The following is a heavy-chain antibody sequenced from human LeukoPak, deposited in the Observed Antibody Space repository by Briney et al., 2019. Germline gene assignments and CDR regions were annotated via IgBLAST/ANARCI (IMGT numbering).Heavy chain of an antibody. Sequence: PRGSLRPSCAASGFTSSSYGTHWVRPAPGKGRGWVAFIRYVVSNKYYTDSVTGRSSPSTDTYKKTLYLQMNCLLAAHTVVYCCAKWGQGVTYSFDYWGQGTLVTVSS. J-gene: IGHJ4*02. V-gene: IGHV3-30*02. CDR3: AKWGQGVTYSFDY. D-gene: IGHD2-21*02. CDR2: IRYVVSNK. CDR1: GFTSSSYG.